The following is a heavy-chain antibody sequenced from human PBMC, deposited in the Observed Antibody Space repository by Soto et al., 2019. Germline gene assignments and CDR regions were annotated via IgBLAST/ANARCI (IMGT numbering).Heavy chain of an antibody. CDR3: ARGLSSSWYDYYYYMDV. D-gene: IGHD6-13*01. Sequence: ASVKVSCKASGYTFTSYDINWVRQATGQELEWMGWMNPNSGNTGYAQKFQGRVTMTRNTSISTAYMELSSLRSEDTAVYYCARGLSSSWYDYYYYMDVWGKGTTVTVSS. V-gene: IGHV1-8*01. CDR1: GYTFTSYD. J-gene: IGHJ6*03. CDR2: MNPNSGNT.